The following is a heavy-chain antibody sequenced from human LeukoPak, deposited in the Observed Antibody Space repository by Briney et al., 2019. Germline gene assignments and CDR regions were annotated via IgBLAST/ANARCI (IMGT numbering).Heavy chain of an antibody. J-gene: IGHJ4*02. D-gene: IGHD4-23*01. Sequence: ASVKVSCKASGYTFTSYGISWVRQAPGKGLEWMGGFDPEDGEIIYAQKFQARVTLTDDTSTDTAYMQLSSLRSEDTAVYYCATSGDYGGLDYWGQGTLVTVSS. CDR1: GYTFTSYG. CDR3: ATSGDYGGLDY. V-gene: IGHV1-24*01. CDR2: FDPEDGEI.